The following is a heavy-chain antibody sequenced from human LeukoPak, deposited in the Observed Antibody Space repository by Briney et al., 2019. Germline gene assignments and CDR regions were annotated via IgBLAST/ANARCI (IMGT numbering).Heavy chain of an antibody. D-gene: IGHD5-18*01. CDR3: ASGPDTAMVTFYYYGMDV. CDR2: ISYDGGNK. V-gene: IGHV3-30-3*01. J-gene: IGHJ6*02. Sequence: GGSLRLSCAASGFTFSSYAMHWVRQAPGKGLEWVAVISYDGGNKYYADSVKGRFTISRDNSKNTPYLQMNSLRAEDTAVYYCASGPDTAMVTFYYYGMDVWGQGTTVTVSS. CDR1: GFTFSSYA.